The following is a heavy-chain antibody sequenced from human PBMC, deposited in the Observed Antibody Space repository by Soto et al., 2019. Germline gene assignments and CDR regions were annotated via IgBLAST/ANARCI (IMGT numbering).Heavy chain of an antibody. V-gene: IGHV1-18*01. CDR1: GYTFTNFG. CDR2: TSAYTDTP. Sequence: QVQLVQSGAEVKKPGASVKVSCRASGYTFTNFGVTWVRRAPGQGHEWLGWTSAYTDTPNSAQKFQGRVTMTIDTSPSTAYMDLRSPTSDDTAVYYCARVIPGVESWFDPWGQGTLGTGSS. CDR3: ARVIPGVESWFDP. J-gene: IGHJ5*02. D-gene: IGHD2-2*02.